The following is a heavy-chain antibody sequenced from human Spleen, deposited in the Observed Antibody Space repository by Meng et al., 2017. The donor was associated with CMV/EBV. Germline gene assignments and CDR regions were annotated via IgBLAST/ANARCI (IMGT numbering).Heavy chain of an antibody. CDR2: ISFYSDNT. J-gene: IGHJ6*02. D-gene: IGHD5-12*01. V-gene: IGHV1-18*01. CDR1: GYNFISYG. CDR3: AKDGGYSGYDSYYYYGMDV. Sequence: ASVKVSCKASGYNFISYGLTWVRQAPGQGLEWMGYISFYSDNTYYAQKFQGRVTMTTDTSTRTAYMELRSLRSDDTAVYYCAKDGGYSGYDSYYYYGMDVWGQGTTVTVSS.